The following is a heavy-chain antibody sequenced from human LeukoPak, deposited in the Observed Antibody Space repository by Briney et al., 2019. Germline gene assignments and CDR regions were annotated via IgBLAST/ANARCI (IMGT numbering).Heavy chain of an antibody. CDR3: ARQTTVTALFDY. CDR1: GGSFSGYY. CDR2: IYTSGST. J-gene: IGHJ4*02. V-gene: IGHV4-59*10. Sequence: SETLCLTCAVYGGSFSGYYWSWIRQPPGKGLEWIGRIYTSGSTNYNLSLKSRGTISVVTSKNQFSLKLSSVTAADTAVYYCARQTTVTALFDYWGQGTLVTVSS. D-gene: IGHD4-17*01.